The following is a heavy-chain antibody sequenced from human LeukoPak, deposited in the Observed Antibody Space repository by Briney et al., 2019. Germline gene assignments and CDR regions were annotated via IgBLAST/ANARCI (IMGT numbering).Heavy chain of an antibody. CDR3: ASLWFGELLYGYYYYGMDV. Sequence: SVKVSCKASGGTFSSYAISWVRQAPGQGLEWMGGIIPIFGTANYAQKFQGRVTITADESTGTAYMELSSLRSEDTAVYYCASLWFGELLYGYYYYGMDVWGQGTTVTVSS. D-gene: IGHD3-10*01. J-gene: IGHJ6*02. V-gene: IGHV1-69*13. CDR2: IIPIFGTA. CDR1: GGTFSSYA.